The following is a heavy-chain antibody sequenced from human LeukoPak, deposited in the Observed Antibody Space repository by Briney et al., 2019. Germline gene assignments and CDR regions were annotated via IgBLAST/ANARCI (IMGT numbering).Heavy chain of an antibody. D-gene: IGHD3-10*01. CDR1: GFTFTAYY. V-gene: IGHV1-18*04. CDR2: ISAYNGNT. CDR3: ARITMVRPPDDY. Sequence: ASVKVSCKTSGFTFTAYYIHWVRQAPGQGLEWMGWISAYNGNTNYAQKLQGRVTMTTDTSTSTAYMELRSLRSDDTAVYYCARITMVRPPDDYWGQGTLVTVSS. J-gene: IGHJ4*02.